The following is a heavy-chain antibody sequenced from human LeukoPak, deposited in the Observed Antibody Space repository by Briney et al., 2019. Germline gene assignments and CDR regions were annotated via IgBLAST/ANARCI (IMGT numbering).Heavy chain of an antibody. CDR3: ARVEAAAGNPAFDY. Sequence: SQTLSLTCTVSGGSISSGDYYWIWIRQPPGKRLECIGYIYYSGNTSYNPSLKSRVTISVDTSNKQISLKLSSVTAADTAVYYCARVEAAAGNPAFDYWGQGTLVTVSS. CDR1: GGSISSGDYY. V-gene: IGHV4-30-4*08. CDR2: IYYSGNT. D-gene: IGHD6-13*01. J-gene: IGHJ4*02.